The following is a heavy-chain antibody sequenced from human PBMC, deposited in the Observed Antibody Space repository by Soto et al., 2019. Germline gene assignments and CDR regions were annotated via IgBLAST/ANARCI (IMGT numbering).Heavy chain of an antibody. CDR3: AKVGVRGVILYYYYYYMDV. D-gene: IGHD3-10*01. Sequence: GGSLRLSCAASGFTFSSYAMSWVRQAPGKGLEWVSAISGSGGSTYYADSVKGRFTISRDNSKNTLYLQMNSLRAEDTAVYYCAKVGVRGVILYYYYYYMDVWGKGTTVTVSS. CDR1: GFTFSSYA. CDR2: ISGSGGST. J-gene: IGHJ6*03. V-gene: IGHV3-23*01.